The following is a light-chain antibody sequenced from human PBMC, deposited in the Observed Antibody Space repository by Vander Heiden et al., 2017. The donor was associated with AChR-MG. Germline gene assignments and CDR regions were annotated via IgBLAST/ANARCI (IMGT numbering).Light chain of an antibody. CDR2: AAS. Sequence: MQKTQSPSSLSASVRDRVTITFWASQSISNYLAWYQQKPGKVPKLLIYAASTLQSGVPSRFSGSGSGTDFTLTISSLQPEDVATYYCQKYNSAPLTFGRGTKVEIK. CDR1: QSISNY. CDR3: QKYNSAPLT. J-gene: IGKJ4*01. V-gene: IGKV1-27*01.